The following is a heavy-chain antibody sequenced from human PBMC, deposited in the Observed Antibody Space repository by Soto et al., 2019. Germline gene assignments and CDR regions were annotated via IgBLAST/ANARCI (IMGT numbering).Heavy chain of an antibody. CDR1: GFTFISYS. Sequence: WGSLRLSCAASGFTFISYSINFFRQAPVKGLEWVSSISSSSSYIHYADSVKGRFTISRDNAKNSLYLQMNSLRAEDTAVYYCARESISGSQKGDYWGQGTLVTVSS. CDR3: ARESISGSQKGDY. V-gene: IGHV3-21*01. CDR2: ISSSSSYI. D-gene: IGHD1-26*01. J-gene: IGHJ4*02.